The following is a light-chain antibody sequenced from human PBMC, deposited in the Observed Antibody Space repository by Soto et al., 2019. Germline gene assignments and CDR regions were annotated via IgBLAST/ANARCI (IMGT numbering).Light chain of an antibody. CDR2: EVS. V-gene: IGLV2-14*01. Sequence: QSALTQPASVSGSPGQSITISCTGTSSDVGGYNYVSWYQQHPGKAPKLMIYEVSHRPSGVSNRFSGSKSGNTASLTISGLQAEDEADYYCSSYASSSTYVFGTGTQLTVL. CDR1: SSDVGGYNY. J-gene: IGLJ1*01. CDR3: SSYASSSTYV.